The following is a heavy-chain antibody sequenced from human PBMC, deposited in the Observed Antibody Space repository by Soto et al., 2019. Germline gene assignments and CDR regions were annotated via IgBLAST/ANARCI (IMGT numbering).Heavy chain of an antibody. CDR1: GGSISSSSYY. J-gene: IGHJ6*02. Sequence: SETLSLTCTVSGGSISSSSYYWGWIRQPPGKGLEWIGSIYYSGSTYYNPSLKSRVTISVDTSKNQFSLKLSSVTAADTAVYYCASWGSGSFHYYYYYYGMDVWGQGTTVTVSS. D-gene: IGHD1-26*01. CDR2: IYYSGST. CDR3: ASWGSGSFHYYYYYYGMDV. V-gene: IGHV4-39*01.